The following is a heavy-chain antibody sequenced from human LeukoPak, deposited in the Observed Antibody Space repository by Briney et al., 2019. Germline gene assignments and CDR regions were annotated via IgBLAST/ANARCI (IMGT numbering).Heavy chain of an antibody. CDR1: GGSISSYY. J-gene: IGHJ4*02. Sequence: SETLSLTCTVSGGSISSYYWSWIRQPPGKGLEWIGHIYYSGSTNYNPSLKSRVTISVDTSKNQFSLKLSSVTAADTAVYYCARGVSGSYPDDFDYRGQGTLVTVSS. D-gene: IGHD3-10*01. V-gene: IGHV4-59*01. CDR2: IYYSGST. CDR3: ARGVSGSYPDDFDY.